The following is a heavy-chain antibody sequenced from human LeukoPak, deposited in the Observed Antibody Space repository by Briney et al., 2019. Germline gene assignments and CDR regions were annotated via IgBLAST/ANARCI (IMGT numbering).Heavy chain of an antibody. CDR2: ISYDGSNK. CDR1: GFTFSSYA. Sequence: GGSLRLSCAASGFTFSSYAMHWVRQAPGKGLEWVAVISYDGSNKYYADSVKGRFTISRDNSKNTLYLQMNSLRAEDTAVYYCARDSIAAGLAFDSRGQGTLVTVSS. V-gene: IGHV3-30*04. CDR3: ARDSIAAGLAFDS. J-gene: IGHJ4*02. D-gene: IGHD6-6*01.